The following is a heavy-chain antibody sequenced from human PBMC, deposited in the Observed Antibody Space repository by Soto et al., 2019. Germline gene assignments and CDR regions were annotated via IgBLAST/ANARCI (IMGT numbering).Heavy chain of an antibody. D-gene: IGHD6-13*01. CDR3: ARDQALAAAAPEYFQH. CDR1: GSTFTSDY. CDR2: INPSGGST. V-gene: IGHV1-46*01. Sequence: GASAKVSFTASGSTFTSDYMHWGRQAPGQGLEWMGIINPSGGSTSYAQKCQGRVTMTRDTSTSTVYMELSSLRSEDTAVYYCARDQALAAAAPEYFQHWGQGTLVTVPS. J-gene: IGHJ1*01.